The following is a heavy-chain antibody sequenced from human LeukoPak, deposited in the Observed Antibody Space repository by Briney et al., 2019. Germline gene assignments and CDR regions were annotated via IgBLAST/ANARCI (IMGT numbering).Heavy chain of an antibody. J-gene: IGHJ4*02. CDR3: ASRKNTPHLPDY. CDR1: DFTFSTYA. Sequence: GGSLRHSCAASDFTFSTYAMHWVRQAPDKGLEWVAVISYDGGKKYYADSVKGRFTISRDNSKNTLYLQMNSLRTEDTAVYYCASRKNTPHLPDYWGQGTLVTVSS. CDR2: ISYDGGKK. D-gene: IGHD2/OR15-2a*01. V-gene: IGHV3-30-3*01.